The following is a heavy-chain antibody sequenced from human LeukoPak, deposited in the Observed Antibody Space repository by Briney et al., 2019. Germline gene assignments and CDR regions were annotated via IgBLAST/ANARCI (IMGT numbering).Heavy chain of an antibody. V-gene: IGHV3-30*02. CDR2: ILYDGSKK. J-gene: IGHJ4*02. CDR1: GFTFSRFG. CDR3: LRGDRRDY. Sequence: GGSLRLSCSASGFTFSRFGMHWVRQAPGQGLEWVAFILYDGSKKYYADSVKGRFTISRDNSKNTLSLQMNSLRGEDTAVYYCLRGDRRDYWGQGTLVTVSS.